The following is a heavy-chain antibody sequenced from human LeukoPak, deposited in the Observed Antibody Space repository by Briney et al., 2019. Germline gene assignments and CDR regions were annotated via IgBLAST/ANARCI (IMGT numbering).Heavy chain of an antibody. CDR3: TRRSSWYGPNDY. Sequence: GGSLRLSCATSGFTFSSSAMNWVRQAPGKGLEWVSTISGSGLSTYYADSVKGRFTIPRDNSKNTLFLQMNSLRAEDTAVYYCTRRSSWYGPNDYWGQGTLVTVSS. CDR1: GFTFSSSA. V-gene: IGHV3-23*01. J-gene: IGHJ4*02. CDR2: ISGSGLST. D-gene: IGHD6-13*01.